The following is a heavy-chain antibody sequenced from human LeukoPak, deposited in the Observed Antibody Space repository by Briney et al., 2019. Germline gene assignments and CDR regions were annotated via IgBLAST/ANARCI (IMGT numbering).Heavy chain of an antibody. CDR3: ARDRVDNIVVVPAATEYFQH. D-gene: IGHD2-2*01. J-gene: IGHJ1*01. V-gene: IGHV3-48*01. CDR2: ISSSSSTI. Sequence: GGSLRLSCAASGFTFSSYSMNWVRQAPGKGLEWVSYISSSSSTIYYADSVKGRFTISRDNAKNSLYLQMNSLRAEDTAVYYCARDRVDNIVVVPAATEYFQHWGQGTLVTVSS. CDR1: GFTFSSYS.